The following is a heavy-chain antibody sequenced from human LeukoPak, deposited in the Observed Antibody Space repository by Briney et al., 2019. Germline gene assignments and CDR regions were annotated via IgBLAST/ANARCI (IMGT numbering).Heavy chain of an antibody. D-gene: IGHD3-22*01. J-gene: IGHJ4*02. CDR1: GASVSSSH. CDR3: SEGYFEPFDH. V-gene: IGHV4-59*02. Sequence: PSETLSLTCVVSGASVSSSHWNWIRQLPGKGLEWIGCLSYTGKTDYNPSLTGRVTISLDTSKNQVSLKVRSVTAADTAIYYCSEGYFEPFDHWGQGTLVTVSS. CDR2: LSYTGKT.